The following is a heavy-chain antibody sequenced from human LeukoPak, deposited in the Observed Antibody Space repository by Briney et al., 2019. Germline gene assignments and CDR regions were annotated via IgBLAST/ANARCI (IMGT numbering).Heavy chain of an antibody. J-gene: IGHJ3*02. CDR1: GYTFTSYY. Sequence: ASVKVSCKASGYTFTSYYMHWVRQAPGQGLEWMGRINPNNGGTNSAQRFQGRVTMTRDTSISTVHMELSRLTSDDTAVYYCATSLLQSFAFDIWGQGTMVTVSS. CDR2: INPNNGGT. V-gene: IGHV1-2*06. D-gene: IGHD3-22*01. CDR3: ATSLLQSFAFDI.